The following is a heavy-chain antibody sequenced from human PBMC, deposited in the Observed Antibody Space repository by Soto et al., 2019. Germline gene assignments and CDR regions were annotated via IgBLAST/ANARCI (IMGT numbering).Heavy chain of an antibody. CDR2: ISSSSSTI. V-gene: IGHV3-48*01. Sequence: EVQLVESGGGLVQPGGSLRLSCAASGFTFSSYSMNWVRQAPGKGLEWVSYISSSSSTIYYADSVKGRFTISIDNAKNSLYLQMNSLRAEDTAVYYCARDGGQWLNWFDPWGKGTLVTVSS. CDR1: GFTFSSYS. D-gene: IGHD6-19*01. CDR3: ARDGGQWLNWFDP. J-gene: IGHJ5*02.